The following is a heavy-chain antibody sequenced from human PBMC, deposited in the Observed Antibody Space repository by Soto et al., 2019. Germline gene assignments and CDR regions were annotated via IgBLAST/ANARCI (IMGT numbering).Heavy chain of an antibody. D-gene: IGHD2-21*02. CDR1: GGPFSGYY. Sequence: SETLSLTCAVYGGPFSGYYWTWIRQPPGKGLEWIGEINHSGTINFNPSLKSRLTISLDTSKKHFSLKLSSVTDADTAAYYCARADRTLVTSYSLDVWGQGTTVTVSS. V-gene: IGHV4-34*01. CDR3: ARADRTLVTSYSLDV. J-gene: IGHJ6*02. CDR2: INHSGTI.